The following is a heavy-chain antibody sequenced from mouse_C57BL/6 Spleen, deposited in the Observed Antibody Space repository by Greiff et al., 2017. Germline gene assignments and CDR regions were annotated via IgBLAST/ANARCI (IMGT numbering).Heavy chain of an antibody. CDR3: ARGNDYGLAY. D-gene: IGHD2-4*01. CDR2: INPNNGGT. J-gene: IGHJ3*01. Sequence: EVQLQQSGPELVKPGASVKISCKASGYTFTDYYMNWVKQSHGKSLEWIGDINPNNGGTSYNQKFKGKATLTVDKSSSTAYMELRSLTSEDSAVYYCARGNDYGLAYWGQGTLVTVSA. V-gene: IGHV1-26*01. CDR1: GYTFTDYY.